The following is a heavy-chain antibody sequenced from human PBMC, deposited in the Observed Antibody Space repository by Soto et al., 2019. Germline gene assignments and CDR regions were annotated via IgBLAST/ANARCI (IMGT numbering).Heavy chain of an antibody. J-gene: IGHJ4*02. V-gene: IGHV3-64D*06. CDR3: LVASAAY. CDR1: GFSFSSYV. CDR2: ITSNGGST. D-gene: IGHD6-13*01. Sequence: SGGSLRLSCSASGFSFSSYVMNWVRQAPGKGLEYVSGITSNGGSTFYADSVKGRFIISRDNSQNTVYLQMSSLTTADTAVYYCLVASAAYWGQGT.